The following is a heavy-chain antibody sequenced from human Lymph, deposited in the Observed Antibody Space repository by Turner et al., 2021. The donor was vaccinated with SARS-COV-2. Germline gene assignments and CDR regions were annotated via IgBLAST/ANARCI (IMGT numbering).Heavy chain of an antibody. J-gene: IGHJ4*02. Sequence: QVQLVQSGAEVKKPGSSVQVCCKASGGTLSSYAISWVRQGPGQGLEWMGGTIHLFGKPNYAPKFQGRVTITADESTSTACMELSSLRSEDTAVYYCASFGGDYVFDYWGQGTLVTVSS. CDR2: TIHLFGKP. CDR3: ASFGGDYVFDY. CDR1: GGTLSSYA. D-gene: IGHD3-10*01. V-gene: IGHV1-69*01.